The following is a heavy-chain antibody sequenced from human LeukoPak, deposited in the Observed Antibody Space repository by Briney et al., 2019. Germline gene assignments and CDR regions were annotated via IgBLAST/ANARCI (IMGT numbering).Heavy chain of an antibody. CDR1: GYTFTSYG. V-gene: IGHV1-18*01. J-gene: IGHJ4*02. D-gene: IGHD6-13*01. CDR3: ARTDSSSWYSSFDY. CDR2: ISAYNGNT. Sequence: EASVRVSCKASGYTFTSYGISWVRQAPGQGLEWMGWISAYNGNTNYAQKLQGRVTMTTDTSTSTAYMELRSLRSDDTAVYYCARTDSSSWYSSFDYWGQGTLVTVSS.